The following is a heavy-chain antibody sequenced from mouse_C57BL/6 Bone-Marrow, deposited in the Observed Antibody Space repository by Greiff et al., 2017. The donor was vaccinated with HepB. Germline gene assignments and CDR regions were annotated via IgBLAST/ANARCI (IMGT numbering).Heavy chain of an antibody. D-gene: IGHD2-4*01. CDR2: IHPNSGST. Sequence: VQLQQSGAELVKPGASVKLSCKASGYTFTSYWMHWVKQRPGQGLEWIGMIHPNSGSTNYNEKFKSKAPLTVDKSSSTAYMQLSSLTSEDSAVYYCAREGYYYYDESVAYWGQGTLVTVSA. CDR1: GYTFTSYW. V-gene: IGHV1-64*01. J-gene: IGHJ3*01. CDR3: AREGYYYYDESVAY.